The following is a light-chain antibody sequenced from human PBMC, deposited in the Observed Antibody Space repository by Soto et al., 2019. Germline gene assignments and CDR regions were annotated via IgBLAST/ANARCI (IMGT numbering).Light chain of an antibody. V-gene: IGKV3-11*01. CDR2: DAS. Sequence: EIVLTQSPATLSLSPGERAALSCRASQSVSSHLAWYQQKPGQAPRLLIYDASNRATGIPARSSGSGSGTDFTLIISSLEPEDLAVYYCQQRSNWPLTFGGGTKVEIK. J-gene: IGKJ4*01. CDR3: QQRSNWPLT. CDR1: QSVSSH.